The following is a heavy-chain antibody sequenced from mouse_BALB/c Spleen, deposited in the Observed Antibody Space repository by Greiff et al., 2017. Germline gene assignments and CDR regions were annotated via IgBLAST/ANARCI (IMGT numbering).Heavy chain of an antibody. D-gene: IGHD1-1*01. CDR1: GFTFSGYW. J-gene: IGHJ3*01. Sequence: DVQLQESGGGLVQPGGSMKLSCVASGFTFSGYWMSWVRQSPEKGLEWVAEIRLKSDNYATHYAESVKGKFTISRDDSKSRLYLQMNSLRAEDTGIYYCTLRSFAYWGQGTLVTVSA. V-gene: IGHV6-6*02. CDR2: IRLKSDNYAT. CDR3: TLRSFAY.